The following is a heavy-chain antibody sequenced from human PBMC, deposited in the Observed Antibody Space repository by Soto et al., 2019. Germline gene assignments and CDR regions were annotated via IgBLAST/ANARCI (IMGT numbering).Heavy chain of an antibody. J-gene: IGHJ4*02. D-gene: IGHD3-22*01. V-gene: IGHV1-18*01. CDR1: GYTFTSYG. Sequence: ASVKVSCKASGYTFTSYGISWVRQAPGQGLEWMGWISAYNGNTNYAQKLQGRVTMTTDTSTSTAYMELRSLRSDDTAVYYCAREYYYDSSGYYHYDYWGQGTLVTVSS. CDR3: AREYYYDSSGYYHYDY. CDR2: ISAYNGNT.